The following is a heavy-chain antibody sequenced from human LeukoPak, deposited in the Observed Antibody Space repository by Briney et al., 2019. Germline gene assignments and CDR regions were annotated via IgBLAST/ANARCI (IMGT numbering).Heavy chain of an antibody. CDR3: TRVHSGNPGGY. V-gene: IGHV3-49*04. D-gene: IGHD1-26*01. Sequence: PGGSLILSCTSCGFTFGDYAMSWVRQAPGKGLEGVGFIRSKAYGGTTEYAASVKGRFTISRDDSKSIAYLQMNSLKNEDTAVYYCTRVHSGNPGGYWGQGTLVTVSS. J-gene: IGHJ4*02. CDR1: GFTFGDYA. CDR2: IRSKAYGGTT.